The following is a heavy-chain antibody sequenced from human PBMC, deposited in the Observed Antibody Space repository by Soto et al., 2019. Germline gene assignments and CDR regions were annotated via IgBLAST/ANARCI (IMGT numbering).Heavy chain of an antibody. Sequence: GGSLRLSCAASGFTFSSYSMNWVRQAPGKGLVWVSRINSDGSSTSYADSVKGRFTISRDNAKNTLYLQMNSLRAEDTAVYYCARVVANNGDPGYYYYGMDVWGQGTTVTVS. CDR1: GFTFSSYS. CDR3: ARVVANNGDPGYYYYGMDV. J-gene: IGHJ6*02. V-gene: IGHV3-74*01. CDR2: INSDGSST. D-gene: IGHD4-17*01.